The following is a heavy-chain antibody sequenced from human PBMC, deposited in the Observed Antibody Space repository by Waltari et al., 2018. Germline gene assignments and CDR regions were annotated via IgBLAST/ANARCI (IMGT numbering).Heavy chain of an antibody. V-gene: IGHV1-3*01. CDR3: ARDETPYPMVQGVNSFFDY. J-gene: IGHJ4*02. Sequence: QVQLVQSGAEVKKPGASVKVSCKASGYTFTSYAMHWVRQAPGQRLEWMGWINAGNGNTKYSQKFQGRVTITRDTSASTAYMELSSLRSEDTAVYYGARDETPYPMVQGVNSFFDYWGQGTLVTVSS. CDR1: GYTFTSYA. D-gene: IGHD3-10*01. CDR2: INAGNGNT.